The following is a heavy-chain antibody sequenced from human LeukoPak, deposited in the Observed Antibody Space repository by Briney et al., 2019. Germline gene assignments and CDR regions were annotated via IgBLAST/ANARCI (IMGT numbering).Heavy chain of an antibody. Sequence: PGGSLRLSCAASGFTFSNYAMNWVRQAPGKGLEWVSYISSSSHSASTIYYIDSVKGRFTISRDNAKNSLYLQMNRLRADDTAAYYCARDSASVGHNDAFDVWGQGTMVTVSS. D-gene: IGHD2-15*01. J-gene: IGHJ3*01. V-gene: IGHV3-48*04. CDR1: GFTFSNYA. CDR2: ISSSSHSASTI. CDR3: ARDSASVGHNDAFDV.